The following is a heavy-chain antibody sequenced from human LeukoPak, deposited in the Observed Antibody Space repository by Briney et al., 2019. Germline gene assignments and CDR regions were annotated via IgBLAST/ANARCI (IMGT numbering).Heavy chain of an antibody. D-gene: IGHD2-21*01. J-gene: IGHJ4*02. Sequence: GRSLRLSCAASGFTFSSYWMHWVRQAPGKGLVWASRINSDGNITNYADSVKGRFTISRDNAKSALYLQMNSLRAEDTAVYYCAREIAGDRPFDSWGQGTLVTVSS. CDR2: INSDGNIT. CDR3: AREIAGDRPFDS. V-gene: IGHV3-74*01. CDR1: GFTFSSYW.